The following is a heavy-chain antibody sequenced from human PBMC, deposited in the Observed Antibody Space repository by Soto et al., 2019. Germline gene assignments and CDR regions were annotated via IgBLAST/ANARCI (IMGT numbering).Heavy chain of an antibody. CDR1: GYTFTSYD. CDR3: ARTVAEYYYDSSGYYYDYYYGMDV. CDR2: MNPNSGNT. Sequence: ASVKVSCKASGYTFTSYDINWVRQATGQGLEWMGWMNPNSGNTGHAQKFQGRVTMTRNTSISTAYMELSSLRSEDTAVYYCARTVAEYYYDSSGYYYDYYYGMDVWGQGTTVTVSS. D-gene: IGHD3-22*01. V-gene: IGHV1-8*01. J-gene: IGHJ6*02.